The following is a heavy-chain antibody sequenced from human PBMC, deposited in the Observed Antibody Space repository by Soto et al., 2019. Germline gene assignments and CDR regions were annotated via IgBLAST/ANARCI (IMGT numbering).Heavy chain of an antibody. D-gene: IGHD3-10*01. J-gene: IGHJ4*02. CDR1: GFTFSSYE. CDR3: ASEPDYYGSGSYYNAQFDY. Sequence: GGSLRLSCAASGFTFSSYEMNWVRQAPGKGLEWVSYISSSGSTIYYADSVKGRFTISRDNAKNSLYLQMNSLRAEDTAVYYCASEPDYYGSGSYYNAQFDYWGQGTLVTV. V-gene: IGHV3-48*03. CDR2: ISSSGSTI.